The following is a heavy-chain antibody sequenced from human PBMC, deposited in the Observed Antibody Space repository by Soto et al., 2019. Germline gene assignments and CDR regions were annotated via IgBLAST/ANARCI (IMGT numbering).Heavy chain of an antibody. CDR1: EFAFSSFW. V-gene: IGHV3-7*01. CDR2: IKQDGSEK. Sequence: AGSLRLSCAASEFAFSSFWMSWVRQAPGKGLEWVAIIKQDGSEKYYVDSVTGRFIVSRDNAENTLYLQMNSLRAEDTAVYYCAREGVYYDSSGFPATWGQGTLVTVSS. D-gene: IGHD3-22*01. J-gene: IGHJ5*02. CDR3: AREGVYYDSSGFPAT.